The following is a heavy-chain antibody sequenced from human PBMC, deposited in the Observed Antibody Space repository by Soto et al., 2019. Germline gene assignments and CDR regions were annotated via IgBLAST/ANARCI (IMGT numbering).Heavy chain of an antibody. CDR3: GRLVLEKSGYPPG. CDR1: GGSIRTSY. V-gene: IGHV4-4*08. J-gene: IGHJ4*02. CDR2: TYNSGST. Sequence: SETLSLTCTVSGGSIRTSYWSWIRQPPGKGLEWIGYTYNSGSTNYNPSLKSRVTISVDTSKNQFSLKLSSVTAADTAVYYCGRLVLEKSGYPPGWGQGTLVTVSS. D-gene: IGHD3-22*01.